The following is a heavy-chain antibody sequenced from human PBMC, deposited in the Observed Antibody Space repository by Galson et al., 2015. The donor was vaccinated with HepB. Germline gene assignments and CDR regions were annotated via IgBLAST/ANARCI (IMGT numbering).Heavy chain of an antibody. J-gene: IGHJ5*02. V-gene: IGHV1-46*01. D-gene: IGHD3-3*01. CDR2: INPSGGST. CDR3: ARVHYDFWSGYGPTLTWFDP. Sequence: SVKVSCKASGYTFTSYYMHWVRQAPGQGLEWMGIINPSGGSTSYAQKFQGRVTMTRDTSTSTVYMELSSLRSEDTAVYYCARVHYDFWSGYGPTLTWFDPWGQGTLVTVSS. CDR1: GYTFTSYY.